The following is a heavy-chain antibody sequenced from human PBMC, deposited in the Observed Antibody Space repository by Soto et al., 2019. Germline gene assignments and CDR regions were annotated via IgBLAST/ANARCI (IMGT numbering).Heavy chain of an antibody. CDR1: GFSLSTSGVG. CDR3: AHSPLGYCSSTSCYYNWFDP. D-gene: IGHD2-2*01. Sequence: QITLKESGPTLVKPTQTLTLTCTFSGFSLSTSGVGVGWIRQPPGKALEWLALIYWDDDKRYSPSLKSRLTITNDTSKNQVVLTMTNMDPVDTATYYCAHSPLGYCSSTSCYYNWFDPWGQGTLVTVSS. CDR2: IYWDDDK. J-gene: IGHJ5*02. V-gene: IGHV2-5*02.